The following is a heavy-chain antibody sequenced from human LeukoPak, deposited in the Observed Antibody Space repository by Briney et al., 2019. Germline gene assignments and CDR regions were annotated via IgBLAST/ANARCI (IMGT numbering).Heavy chain of an antibody. J-gene: IGHJ4*02. V-gene: IGHV3-11*06. D-gene: IGHD4-17*01. CDR3: VRVRTTVTYYFDY. Sequence: GRFTISRDSAKNSLYLQMNSLRAEDTAVYYCVRVRTTVTYYFDYWGQGTLVTVSS.